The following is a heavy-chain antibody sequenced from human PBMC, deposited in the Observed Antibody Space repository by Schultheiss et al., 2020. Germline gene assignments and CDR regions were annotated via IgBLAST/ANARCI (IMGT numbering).Heavy chain of an antibody. CDR2: ISGSGGST. J-gene: IGHJ6*02. Sequence: GGSLRLSCAASGFTFSSYAMSWVRQAPGKGLEWVSAISGSGGSTYYADSVKGRFTISRDNSKNTLYLQMNSLRAEDTAVYYCAKDRRYFDYNYYYGMDVWGQGTTVTVSS. D-gene: IGHD3-9*01. CDR3: AKDRRYFDYNYYYGMDV. V-gene: IGHV3-23*01. CDR1: GFTFSSYA.